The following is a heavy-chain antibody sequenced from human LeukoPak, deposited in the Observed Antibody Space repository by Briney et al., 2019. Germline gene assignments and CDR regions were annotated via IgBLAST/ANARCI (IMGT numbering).Heavy chain of an antibody. CDR1: GFTFSSHA. D-gene: IGHD2-15*01. CDR2: ISYDGIDK. J-gene: IGHJ6*03. CDR3: ARDRGVCSGSSCTYIYSYMDV. V-gene: IGHV3-30*01. Sequence: GSSLRLFCAASGFTFSSHAIHWVREAPGKGLEWVAAISYDGIDKLYAASVKCRFTISRDNVRNTLYAQMDRMRAEDTAVYFCARDRGVCSGSSCTYIYSYMDVWGNGTTASVSS.